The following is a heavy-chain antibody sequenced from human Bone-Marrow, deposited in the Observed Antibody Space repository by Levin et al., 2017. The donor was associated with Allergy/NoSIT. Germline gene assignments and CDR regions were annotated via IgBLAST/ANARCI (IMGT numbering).Heavy chain of an antibody. CDR1: GYTFTDYY. CDR2: IDPTRGDT. D-gene: IGHD6-13*01. CDR3: ARGGTSSNDY. Sequence: GASVKVSCTVSGYTFTDYYIHWVRQTPGQGLEWIGWIDPTRGDTKFAEKFHARVVLTRNSSISTAYMELGRLRSDDTALYYCARGGTSSNDYCGQGTLVTVSS. J-gene: IGHJ4*02. V-gene: IGHV1-2*02.